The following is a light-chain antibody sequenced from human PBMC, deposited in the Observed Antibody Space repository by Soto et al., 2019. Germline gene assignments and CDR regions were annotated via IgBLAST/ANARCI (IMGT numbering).Light chain of an antibody. CDR2: DAS. J-gene: IGKJ4*01. V-gene: IGKV3-11*01. CDR3: QQRSNWPPVT. Sequence: EIVLTQSPATLSLSPGERATLSYRASQSVSSYLAWYQQKPCQAPRLLIYDASNRATRIPASFSGSRSGTDFTLNISRLESEDFAVYYCQQRSNWPPVTFGGGTKVEIK. CDR1: QSVSSY.